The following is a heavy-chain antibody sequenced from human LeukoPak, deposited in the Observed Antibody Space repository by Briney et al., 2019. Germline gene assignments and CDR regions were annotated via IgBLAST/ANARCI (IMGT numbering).Heavy chain of an antibody. CDR2: IYYSGST. CDR1: GGSISTYY. V-gene: IGHV4-59*01. J-gene: IGHJ4*02. CDR3: ARGYNRSSLDS. Sequence: PSETLSLTCTVSGGSISTYYWSWLRQPPEKGLEWIGHIYYSGSTSYNPSLKSRVTMAVDTSKNRFSLKLSSVTAADAAVYYCARGYNRSSLDSWGQGTLVTVSS. D-gene: IGHD5-24*01.